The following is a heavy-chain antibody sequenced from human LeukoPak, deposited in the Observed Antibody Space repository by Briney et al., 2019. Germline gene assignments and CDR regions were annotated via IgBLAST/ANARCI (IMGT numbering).Heavy chain of an antibody. V-gene: IGHV3-74*01. CDR2: LSPDGSSS. D-gene: IGHD3-22*01. J-gene: IGHJ3*02. Sequence: PGGSLRLSCAASGFTFSTYWMHWVRQAPGQGLVWVSRLSPDGSSSIYADSVKGRFTVSRDNAKNTVYLQMNSLRADDTAVYYCAKGFNYYDSSGYYLERRSDAVDSWGQGTMVTVSS. CDR1: GFTFSTYW. CDR3: AKGFNYYDSSGYYLERRSDAVDS.